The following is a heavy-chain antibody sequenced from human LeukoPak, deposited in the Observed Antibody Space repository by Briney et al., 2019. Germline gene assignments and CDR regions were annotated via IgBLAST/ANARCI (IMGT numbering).Heavy chain of an antibody. CDR2: IYYSGSI. CDR3: AREVYFDWLAQSGWFDP. Sequence: PSETLSLTCTVSGGSISSGNYYWSWIRQHPGKGLEWIGYIYYSGSIFHNPSLKSRVTISVDTSKNQFSLKLTSVTAADTAVYYCAREVYFDWLAQSGWFDPWGQGTLVTVSS. J-gene: IGHJ5*02. V-gene: IGHV4-31*03. D-gene: IGHD3-9*01. CDR1: GGSISSGNYY.